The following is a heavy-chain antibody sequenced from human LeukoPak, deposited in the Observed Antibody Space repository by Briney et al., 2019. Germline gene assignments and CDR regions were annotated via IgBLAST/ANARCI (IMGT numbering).Heavy chain of an antibody. CDR2: IYYSGST. D-gene: IGHD5-24*01. J-gene: IGHJ4*02. CDR3: ARGGSYNYY. CDR1: GASISSYY. Sequence: TSETLSLTCTVSGASISSYYWSWIRQPPGKGLEWIGYIYYSGSTNYNPSLKSRVTISVDTSKNQFSLKLSSVTAADTAVYYCARGGSYNYYWGQGTLVTVSS. V-gene: IGHV4-59*12.